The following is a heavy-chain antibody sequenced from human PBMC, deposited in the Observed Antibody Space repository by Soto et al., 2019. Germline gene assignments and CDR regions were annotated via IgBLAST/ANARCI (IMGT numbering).Heavy chain of an antibody. J-gene: IGHJ6*02. CDR1: GGTFSSYA. V-gene: IGHV1-69*01. D-gene: IGHD6-6*01. CDR2: IIPIFGTA. CDR3: ARLIAARPNYYYYGMDV. Sequence: QVQLVQSGAEVKKPGSSVNVSCKASGGTFSSYAISWVRQAPGQGLEWMGGIIPIFGTANYAQKFQGRVTITADESTSTAYMELSSLRSEDTAVYYCARLIAARPNYYYYGMDVWGQGTTVTVSS.